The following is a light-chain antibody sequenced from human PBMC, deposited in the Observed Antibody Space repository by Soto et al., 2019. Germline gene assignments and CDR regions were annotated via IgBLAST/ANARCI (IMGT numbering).Light chain of an antibody. J-gene: IGKJ2*01. V-gene: IGKV3-15*01. CDR3: QQYDNWPPYT. CDR2: AAS. CDR1: QSVSSN. Sequence: EIVMTQSPATLSVSPGERATLSCRASQSVSSNLAWYQQKPGQAPRLLIYAASTRATGIPARFSGGGSGTEFSLAISSLQSEDVAVYSCQQYDNWPPYTFGQGTKLEIK.